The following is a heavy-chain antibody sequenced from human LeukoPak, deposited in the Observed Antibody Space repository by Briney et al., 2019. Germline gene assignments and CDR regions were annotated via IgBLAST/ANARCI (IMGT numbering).Heavy chain of an antibody. J-gene: IGHJ4*02. CDR1: GIPFSDFY. CDR2: ISASSSYT. CDR3: AAGTAADY. D-gene: IGHD6-13*01. V-gene: IGHV3-11*03. Sequence: NPGGSLRLSCVVSGIPFSDFYMNWIRQTPGKGLEWISYISASSSYTDYADSVKGRFTISRDNAQDALFLQMNRLRVEDTGVYYCAAGTAADYWGQGTLVTVSS.